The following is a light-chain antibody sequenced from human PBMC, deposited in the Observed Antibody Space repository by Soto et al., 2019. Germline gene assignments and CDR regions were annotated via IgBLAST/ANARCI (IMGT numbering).Light chain of an antibody. CDR2: DVS. V-gene: IGLV2-14*03. J-gene: IGLJ2*01. Sequence: QSALTQPASVSGSPGQSITISCTGTSSDVGGYNFVSWYQQHQGKAPKLIIYDVSYRPSGVLNRFSGSKSGNTASLSISGLQAEDEADYYCSSYTSDSTLDVVFGGGTKLTVL. CDR3: SSYTSDSTLDVV. CDR1: SSDVGGYNF.